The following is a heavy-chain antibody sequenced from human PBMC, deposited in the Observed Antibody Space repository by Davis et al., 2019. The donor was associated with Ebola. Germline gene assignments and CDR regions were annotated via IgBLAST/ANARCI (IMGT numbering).Heavy chain of an antibody. CDR1: GGSFSGYY. CDR2: INHSGST. V-gene: IGHV4-34*01. Sequence: SETLSLTCAVSGGSFSGYYSNWIRPLPGKEMEWSGEINHSGSTNYNPSLKSRVTISVDTSKNQFSLKLSSVTAADTAVYYCARAGGSGWRRFDHWGQGTLVTVSS. D-gene: IGHD6-19*01. CDR3: ARAGGSGWRRFDH. J-gene: IGHJ4*02.